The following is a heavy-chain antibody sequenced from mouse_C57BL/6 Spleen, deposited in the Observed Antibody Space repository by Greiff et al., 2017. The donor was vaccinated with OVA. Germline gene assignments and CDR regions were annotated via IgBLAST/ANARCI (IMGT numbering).Heavy chain of an antibody. CDR2: IDPSDSYT. CDR1: GYTFTSYW. D-gene: IGHD1-1*01. Sequence: QVQLQQPGAELVMPGASVKLSCKASGYTFTSYWMHWVKQRPGQGLEWIGEIDPSDSYTNSNQKFKGKSTLTVDKSSSTAYMQLSSLTSEDCAVYDCAGGEFTAVVEHFDDWGQGTTVTVSS. J-gene: IGHJ2*01. CDR3: AGGEFTAVVEHFDD. V-gene: IGHV1-69*01.